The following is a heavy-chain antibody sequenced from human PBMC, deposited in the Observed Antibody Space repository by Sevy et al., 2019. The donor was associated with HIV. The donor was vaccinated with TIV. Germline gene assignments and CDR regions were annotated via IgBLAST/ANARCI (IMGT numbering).Heavy chain of an antibody. CDR2: IIPIFGTA. J-gene: IGHJ5*02. CDR1: GGTFSSYA. V-gene: IGHV1-69*13. D-gene: IGHD2-2*01. CDR3: AGEMDRVVVVPAATRNHNWFDP. Sequence: ASVKVSCKASGGTFSSYAISWVRQAPGQGLEWMGGIIPIFGTANYAQKFQGRVTITADESTSTAYMELSSLRSEDTAVYYCAGEMDRVVVVPAATRNHNWFDPWGQGTLVTVSS.